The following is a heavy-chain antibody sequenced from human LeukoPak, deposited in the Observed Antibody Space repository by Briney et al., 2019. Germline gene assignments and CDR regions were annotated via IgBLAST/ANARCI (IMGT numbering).Heavy chain of an antibody. J-gene: IGHJ4*02. CDR3: ARDLMSELWLVY. D-gene: IGHD5-18*01. V-gene: IGHV1-46*01. CDR2: INPSGGST. Sequence: ASVKVSCKASGYTFTSYYMHWVRQAPGQGLEWMGIINPSGGSTSYAQKFQGRVTMTRDMSTSTVYMELSSLRSEDTAVYYCARDLMSELWLVYWGQGTLVTVSS. CDR1: GYTFTSYY.